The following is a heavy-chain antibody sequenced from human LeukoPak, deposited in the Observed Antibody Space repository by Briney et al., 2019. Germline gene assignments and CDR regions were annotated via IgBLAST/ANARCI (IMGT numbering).Heavy chain of an antibody. CDR3: ARDGPTYYYDSSGYYRPYYFDY. V-gene: IGHV1-18*01. D-gene: IGHD3-22*01. Sequence: ASVQVSCKASGYTFTSYGISWVRQAPGQGLEWMGWISAYNGYTNYAQKLQGRVTMTTDTSTSTAYMELRSLRSDDTAVYYCARDGPTYYYDSSGYYRPYYFDYWGQGTLVTVSS. CDR2: ISAYNGYT. J-gene: IGHJ4*02. CDR1: GYTFTSYG.